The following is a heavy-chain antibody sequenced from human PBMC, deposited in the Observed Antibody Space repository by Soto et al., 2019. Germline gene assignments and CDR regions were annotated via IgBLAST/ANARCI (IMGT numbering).Heavy chain of an antibody. Sequence: GGSLRLSCAASGFTFSSYAMNWVRQAPGKGLEWVSGISGSGGTTYYADSVKGRFTISRDNSKNTLYLQMNSLRAEDTALYYCAKHRRVSWGGPDAFDIWGQGTMVTVSS. CDR1: GFTFSSYA. V-gene: IGHV3-23*01. CDR2: ISGSGGTT. CDR3: AKHRRVSWGGPDAFDI. D-gene: IGHD2-21*01. J-gene: IGHJ3*02.